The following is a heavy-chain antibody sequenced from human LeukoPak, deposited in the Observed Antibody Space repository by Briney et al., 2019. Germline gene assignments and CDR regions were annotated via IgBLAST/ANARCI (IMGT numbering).Heavy chain of an antibody. CDR3: TKAPIVSCSGAFCYPFDS. V-gene: IGHV3-23*01. CDR1: GFPLSSYA. Sequence: GGSLRLSCAASGFPLSSYAMSWVRQVPGKGLEWVSATVGGGSPNTYHADSVKGRFTISRDNSKNTLFLQMNSLRAEDTAIYYCTKAPIVSCSGAFCYPFDSWGQGTLVTVSS. D-gene: IGHD2-15*01. J-gene: IGHJ4*02. CDR2: TVGGGSPNT.